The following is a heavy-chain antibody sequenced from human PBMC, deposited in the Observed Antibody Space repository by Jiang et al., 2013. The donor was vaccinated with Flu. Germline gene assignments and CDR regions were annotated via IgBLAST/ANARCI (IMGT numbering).Heavy chain of an antibody. CDR2: ISYDGSNK. J-gene: IGHJ2*01. D-gene: IGHD1-26*01. CDR3: ARPPSGSRWNNWYFDL. Sequence: QLLESGGGVVQPGRSLRLSCAASGFTFSSYAMHWVRQAPGKGLEWVAVISYDGSNKYYADSVKGRFTISRDNSKNTLYLQMNSLRAEDTAVYYCARPPSGSRWNNWYFDLWGRGTLVTVSS. V-gene: IGHV3-30-3*01. CDR1: GFTFSSYA.